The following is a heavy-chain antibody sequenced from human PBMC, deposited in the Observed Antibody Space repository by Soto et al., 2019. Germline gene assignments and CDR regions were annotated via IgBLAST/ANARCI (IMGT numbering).Heavy chain of an antibody. J-gene: IGHJ4*02. D-gene: IGHD3-22*01. Sequence: PSETLSLTCTVSGGSITSYYWSWIRQPPGKGLEWIGYIYYSGSTNYNPSLKSRVTMSIDTSKNQFSLKLSSVTAADTAVYYCVSAIVVPYFDYWGQGTLVTVSS. CDR3: VSAIVVPYFDY. V-gene: IGHV4-59*01. CDR2: IYYSGST. CDR1: GGSITSYY.